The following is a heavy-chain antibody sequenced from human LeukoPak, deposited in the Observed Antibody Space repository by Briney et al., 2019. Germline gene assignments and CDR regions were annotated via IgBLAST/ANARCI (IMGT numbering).Heavy chain of an antibody. CDR2: ISSSSSYI. V-gene: IGHV3-21*01. J-gene: IGHJ4*02. CDR1: GFTFSSYS. D-gene: IGHD3-16*02. CDR3: ARSALGELSLLSY. Sequence: GGSLRLSCAASGFTFSSYSMNWVRQAPGKGLEWVSSISSSSSYIYYADSVKGRFTISRDNAKNSRYLQMNSLRAEDTAVYYCARSALGELSLLSYWGQGTLVTVSS.